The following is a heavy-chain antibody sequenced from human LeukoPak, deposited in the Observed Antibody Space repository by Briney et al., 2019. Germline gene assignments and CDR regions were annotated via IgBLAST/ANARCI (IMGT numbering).Heavy chain of an antibody. V-gene: IGHV1-46*01. Sequence: ASVKVSCKASGYTFTSYYMHWVRQAPGQGLEWMGIINPSGGSTSYAQKFQGRVTMTRDMSTSTVYMELSSLRSEDTAVYYCARGRLTRGDGSVYYYMDVWGKGTTVTVSS. CDR3: ARGRLTRGDGSVYYYMDV. CDR1: GYTFTSYY. D-gene: IGHD5-24*01. J-gene: IGHJ6*03. CDR2: INPSGGST.